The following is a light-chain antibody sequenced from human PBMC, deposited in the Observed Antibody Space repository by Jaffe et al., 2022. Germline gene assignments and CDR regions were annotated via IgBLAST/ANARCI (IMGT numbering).Light chain of an antibody. V-gene: IGKV1-5*03. CDR1: QSISSW. CDR2: KAS. Sequence: DIQMTQSPSTLSASVGDRVTITCRASQSISSWLAWYQQKPGKAPKLLIYKASSLESGVPSRFSGSGSGTEFTLTISSLQPDDFATYYCQQYNSYSRPTFGGGTKVEIK. J-gene: IGKJ4*01. CDR3: QQYNSYSRPT.